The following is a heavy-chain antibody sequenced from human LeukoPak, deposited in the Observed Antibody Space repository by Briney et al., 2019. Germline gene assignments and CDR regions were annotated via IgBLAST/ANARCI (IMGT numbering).Heavy chain of an antibody. CDR2: IYSLGST. CDR3: ARDLGYSGDALDM. J-gene: IGHJ3*02. D-gene: IGHD3-10*01. Sequence: SQTLSLTCTVSGGSISSGSYFWSWIRQPGGKGLEWIGRIYSLGSTNYNPSLKSRVTISLDTSKNQFSLRLSSVTAADTAVYYCARDLGYSGDALDMWGQGTMVTVSS. CDR1: GGSISSGSYF. V-gene: IGHV4-61*02.